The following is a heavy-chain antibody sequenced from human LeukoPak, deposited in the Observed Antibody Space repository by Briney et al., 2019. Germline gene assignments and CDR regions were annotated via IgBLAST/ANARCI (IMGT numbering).Heavy chain of an antibody. Sequence: GASVRVSCKASGYTFTSYGISWVRQAPGQGLEWMGWISAYNGNTNYAQKLQGRVTMTTDTSTSTAYMELRSLRSDDTAVYYCARDSLDIVVVVAATANFRYWGQGTLVTVSS. CDR2: ISAYNGNT. J-gene: IGHJ4*02. V-gene: IGHV1-18*01. CDR3: ARDSLDIVVVVAATANFRY. CDR1: GYTFTSYG. D-gene: IGHD2-15*01.